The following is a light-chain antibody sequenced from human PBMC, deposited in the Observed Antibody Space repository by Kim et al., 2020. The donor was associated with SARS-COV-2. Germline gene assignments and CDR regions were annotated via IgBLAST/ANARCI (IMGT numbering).Light chain of an antibody. CDR1: QSLLYASNNKNY. J-gene: IGKJ2*01. V-gene: IGKV4-1*01. CDR3: GQYYITPYT. Sequence: DIVMTQSPNSLAVSLGERATIDCKSTQSLLYASNNKNYLAWYQQRPGQPPKLLFYWASTRESGIPDRFSGSGSGTDFTLTISNLKAEDVTVDTCGQYYITPYTFGQGTKLAI. CDR2: WAS.